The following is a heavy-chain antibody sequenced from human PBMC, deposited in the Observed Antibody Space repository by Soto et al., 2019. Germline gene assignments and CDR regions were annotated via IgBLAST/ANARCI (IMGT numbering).Heavy chain of an antibody. V-gene: IGHV4-39*01. CDR2: MYHSGST. Sequence: QLQLQESGPGLVKPSENLSLTCTVSGGSVSNSNYYWGWIRQPPGKGLEWIGSMYHSGSTYYNPSLRSRGTISVDTSKNQFALKLSSVTAADTAVYYCARVLSGSSVDQWGQGTLVTVSS. D-gene: IGHD1-26*01. CDR3: ARVLSGSSVDQ. J-gene: IGHJ4*02. CDR1: GGSVSNSNYY.